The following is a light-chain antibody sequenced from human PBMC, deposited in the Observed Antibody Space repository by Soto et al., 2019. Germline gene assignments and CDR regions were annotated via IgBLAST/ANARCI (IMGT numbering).Light chain of an antibody. CDR3: QQRSNWPPGGT. V-gene: IGKV3-11*01. CDR1: QSVSSY. Sequence: EIVLTQSPATLSLSPGERATLSCRASQSVSSYLAWYQQKPGQAPRLLIYDASNRATGIPARFSGSGSGTDFTLTISSLEPEYLSVYYCQQRSNWPPGGTFGPGTKVDIK. J-gene: IGKJ3*01. CDR2: DAS.